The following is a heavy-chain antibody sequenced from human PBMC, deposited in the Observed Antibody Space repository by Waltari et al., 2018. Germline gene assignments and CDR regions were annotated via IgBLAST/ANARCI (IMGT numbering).Heavy chain of an antibody. CDR1: GFTFSSYA. CDR3: ARGRRGTTVTFHFDP. CDR2: ISYDGSNK. D-gene: IGHD4-17*01. Sequence: QVQLVESGGGVVQPGRSLRLYCAAAGFTFSSYAMHWVRQAPGKWLEWVAVISYDGSNKYYADSVKGRFTISRDNSKNTLYLQMNSLRAEDTAVYYCARGRRGTTVTFHFDPWGQGTLVTVSS. V-gene: IGHV3-30-3*01. J-gene: IGHJ5*02.